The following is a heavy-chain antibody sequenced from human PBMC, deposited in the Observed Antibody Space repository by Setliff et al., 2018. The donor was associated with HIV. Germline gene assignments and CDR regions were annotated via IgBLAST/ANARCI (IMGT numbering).Heavy chain of an antibody. CDR3: TVLGANSFEL. V-gene: IGHV3-15*01. J-gene: IGHJ3*01. D-gene: IGHD1-26*01. Sequence: PGGSLRLSCAASGFNFANAWMSWVRQAPGKGPEWIGSFKSETDGGTIDYAAPVKGRFTISRDDSRNTLYLQLNSLRTDDTALYYCTVLGANSFELWGQGTMVTVSS. CDR1: GFNFANAW. CDR2: FKSETDGGTI.